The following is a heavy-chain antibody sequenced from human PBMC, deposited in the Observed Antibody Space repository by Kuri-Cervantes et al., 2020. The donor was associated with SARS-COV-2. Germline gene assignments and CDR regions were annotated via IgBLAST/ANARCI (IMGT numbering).Heavy chain of an antibody. CDR1: GFTFSSYG. J-gene: IGHJ4*02. CDR3: AKVGVSGYSLSAFDY. D-gene: IGHD5-18*01. V-gene: IGHV3-33*06. CDR2: IWYDGSNK. Sequence: LSLTCAASGFTFSSYGMHWVRQAPGKGLEWVAVIWYDGSNKYYADSVKGRFTISRDNSKNTLYLQMNSLRAGDTAVYYCAKVGVSGYSLSAFDYWGQGTLVTVSS.